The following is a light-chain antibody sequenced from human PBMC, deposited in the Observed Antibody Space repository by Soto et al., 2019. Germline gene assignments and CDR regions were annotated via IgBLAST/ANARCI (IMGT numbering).Light chain of an antibody. Sequence: QSVLTQTASVSGSPGQSISISCTGTSSDVGGYNYVSWYQQHPGKAPKLMIYDVSNRPSGVSNRFSGSKSGNTASLTISGLQAEDEADYYCTSYISSSRVFGGGTKLTVL. V-gene: IGLV2-14*01. CDR2: DVS. CDR3: TSYISSSRV. J-gene: IGLJ2*01. CDR1: SSDVGGYNY.